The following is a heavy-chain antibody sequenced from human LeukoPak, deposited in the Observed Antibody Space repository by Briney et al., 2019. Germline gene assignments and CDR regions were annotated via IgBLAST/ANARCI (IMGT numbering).Heavy chain of an antibody. Sequence: SETLSLTCTVSGGSISSGSYYWSWIRQPPGKGLEWIGYIYYSGSTNYNPSLKSRVTISVDTSKNQFSLKLSSVTAADTAVYYCARLANTIFSRGPDFDYWGQGTLVTVSS. J-gene: IGHJ4*02. CDR2: IYYSGST. CDR1: GGSISSGSYY. V-gene: IGHV4-61*01. CDR3: ARLANTIFSRGPDFDY. D-gene: IGHD3-3*01.